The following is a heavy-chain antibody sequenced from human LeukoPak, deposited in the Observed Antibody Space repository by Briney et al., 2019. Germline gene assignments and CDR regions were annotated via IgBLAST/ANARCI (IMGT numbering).Heavy chain of an antibody. CDR3: ARYVLAAAGFDF. J-gene: IGHJ4*02. Sequence: GRSLRLSCAASGFTFSLYAMHWVRQAPGKGLEWVAVISRDGTIKYYADYVKGRFTVSRDNSKNTLYLQMNSLRAEDTAVYYCARYVLAAAGFDFWGQGTLVTVSS. CDR2: ISRDGTIK. V-gene: IGHV3-30-3*01. D-gene: IGHD6-13*01. CDR1: GFTFSLYA.